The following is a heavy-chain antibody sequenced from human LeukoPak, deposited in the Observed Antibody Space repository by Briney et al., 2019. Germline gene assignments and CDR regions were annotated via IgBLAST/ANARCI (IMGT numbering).Heavy chain of an antibody. CDR1: GFTFSDYY. CDR2: ISSSGSTI. CDR3: ARAPPLGRFLEWLSPRFDY. V-gene: IGHV3-11*01. D-gene: IGHD3-3*01. J-gene: IGHJ4*02. Sequence: GGSLRLSCAASGFTFSDYYMSWIRQAPGKGLEWVSYISSSGSTIYYADSVKGRFTISRDNAKNSLYLQMNSLRAEDTAVYYCARAPPLGRFLEWLSPRFDYWGQGTLVTVSS.